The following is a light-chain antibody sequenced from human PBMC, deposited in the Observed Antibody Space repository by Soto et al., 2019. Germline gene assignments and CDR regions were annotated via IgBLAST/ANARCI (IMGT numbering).Light chain of an antibody. Sequence: EIVLTQSPGTLSLSPGERATLSYRASQSVSSSYLAWYQQKPGQAPRLLIYGASSRATGIPDRFSGSASGTEFTLTISSLQSEDFAVYYGQQYDHWRLTFGGGTRVEIK. J-gene: IGKJ4*01. CDR1: QSVSSSY. V-gene: IGKV3-20*01. CDR3: QQYDHWRLT. CDR2: GAS.